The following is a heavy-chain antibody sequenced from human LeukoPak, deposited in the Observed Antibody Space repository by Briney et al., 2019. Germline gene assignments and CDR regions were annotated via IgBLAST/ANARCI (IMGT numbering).Heavy chain of an antibody. CDR3: ARLSPRYGYGGSHFFDY. D-gene: IGHD1-26*01. CDR2: IYHTGTT. Sequence: KPSETLSLTCAVSGYSISSGYYWGWIRQSPGKGLEWHGNIYHTGTTYYNPSLKSRVTISLDTSRNQFSLKATSLTTADTAIYTCARLSPRYGYGGSHFFDYWGQGTLVIVSS. J-gene: IGHJ4*02. V-gene: IGHV4-38-2*01. CDR1: GYSISSGYY.